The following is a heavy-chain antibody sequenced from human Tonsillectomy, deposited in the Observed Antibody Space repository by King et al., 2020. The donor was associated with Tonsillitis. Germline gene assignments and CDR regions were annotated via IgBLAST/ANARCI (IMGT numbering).Heavy chain of an antibody. V-gene: IGHV4-34*01. CDR3: EREGWGEFYGDYDY. CDR2: INHSGST. CDR1: GGSFSGYY. J-gene: IGHJ4*02. Sequence: QVQLQQWGAGLLKPSETLSLTCAVYGGSFSGYYWSWIRQPPGKGLEWIGEINHSGSTNYNPSLKSRVTISVDTSKNQFSLKLSSVTAADTAVYYCEREGWGEFYGDYDYWGQGNLVTVSS. D-gene: IGHD3-16*01.